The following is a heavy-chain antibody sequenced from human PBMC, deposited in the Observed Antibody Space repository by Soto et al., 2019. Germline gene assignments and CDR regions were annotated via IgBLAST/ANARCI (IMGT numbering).Heavy chain of an antibody. CDR2: MSSSGSTI. CDR3: ARVGDMTYRD. D-gene: IGHD3-16*01. J-gene: IGHJ4*02. CDR1: GFTFSDHS. Sequence: QVQLVESGGGLVKPGESLRLSCAASGFTFSDHSVTWIRQAPGKGLEWVSYMSSSGSTIYYADSVKGRFTISRDNAENSLYLQMNSLRAEXXXXYYCARVGDMTYRDWGQGTLVTVSS. V-gene: IGHV3-11*01.